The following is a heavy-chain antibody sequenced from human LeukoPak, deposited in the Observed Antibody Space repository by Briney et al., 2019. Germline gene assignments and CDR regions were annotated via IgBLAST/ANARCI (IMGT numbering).Heavy chain of an antibody. V-gene: IGHV3-53*01. CDR3: ARLEMATIFDY. CDR1: GFTVSSNY. D-gene: IGHD5-24*01. Sequence: GGSLRLSCAVSGFTVSSNYMSWVRQAPGKGLEWFSVIYSGGSTYYADSVKGRFTISRDNSKNTLYLQMNSLRAEDTAVYYCARLEMATIFDYWGQGTLVTVSS. CDR2: IYSGGST. J-gene: IGHJ4*02.